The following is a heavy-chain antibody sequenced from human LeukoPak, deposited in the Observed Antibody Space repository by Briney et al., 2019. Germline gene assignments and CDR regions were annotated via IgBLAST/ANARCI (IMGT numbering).Heavy chain of an antibody. CDR2: ISGSGATT. D-gene: IGHD3-10*01. CDR3: AKDYAYYYGSGIGGFDY. CDR1: GFTFSSYA. Sequence: GGSLRLSCAASGFTFSSYAMSWVRQAPGKGLEWVSAISGSGATTYYADSVKGRFTISRDKSNNTPYLQMNSLRAEDTAVYYCAKDYAYYYGSGIGGFDYWGQGTLVTVSS. V-gene: IGHV3-23*01. J-gene: IGHJ4*02.